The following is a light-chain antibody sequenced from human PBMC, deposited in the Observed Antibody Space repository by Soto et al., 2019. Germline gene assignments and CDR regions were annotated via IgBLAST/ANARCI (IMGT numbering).Light chain of an antibody. CDR1: SSNVGTNH. CDR3: ATRDDSLNGYV. CDR2: SDN. J-gene: IGLJ1*01. V-gene: IGLV1-44*01. Sequence: QSVLTQPPSASGTPGQRVTISCSGSSSNVGTNHVNWYQQLPGTAPKLLIYSDNQRPSGVPDRFSGSKSGTSASLAISGLQSEDEADYYCATRDDSLNGYVFGTGTKLTVL.